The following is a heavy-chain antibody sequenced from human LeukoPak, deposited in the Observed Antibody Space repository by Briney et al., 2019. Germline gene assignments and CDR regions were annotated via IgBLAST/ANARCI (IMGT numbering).Heavy chain of an antibody. CDR2: IKQDGSEE. Sequence: PGGSLRLSCAASGFTFSSYWMTWARQAPGKGLEWVANIKQDGSEEYYVDSVKGRFTISRDNAKNSLYLQMNSLRAEDTAVYYCARSGHSYGFGYWGQGTLVTVSS. D-gene: IGHD5-18*01. V-gene: IGHV3-7*01. CDR1: GFTFSSYW. J-gene: IGHJ4*02. CDR3: ARSGHSYGFGY.